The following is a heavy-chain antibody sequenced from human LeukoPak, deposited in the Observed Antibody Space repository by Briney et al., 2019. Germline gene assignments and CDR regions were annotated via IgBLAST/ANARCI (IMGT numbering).Heavy chain of an antibody. V-gene: IGHV3-53*01. J-gene: IGHJ4*02. CDR3: ARDQRSGQSDY. D-gene: IGHD2-15*01. CDR1: GFTVSSNY. CDR2: ISGSGGST. Sequence: PGGSLRLSCAASGFTVSSNYMSWVRQAPGKGLEWVSAISGSGGSTYYADSVKGRFTISRDNAKNSLYLQMNSLRAEDTAVYYCARDQRSGQSDYWGQGTLVTVSS.